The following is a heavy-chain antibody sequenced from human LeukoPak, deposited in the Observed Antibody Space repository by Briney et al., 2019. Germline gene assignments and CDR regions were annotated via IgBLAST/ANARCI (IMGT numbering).Heavy chain of an antibody. Sequence: ASVKVSCKASGHTFINYGIGWVRQAPGQGLEWMGWTSDYVGNRNTDYAQKFQGRVSMTTDSSTSTAYMELRSLTSDDTAVYYCARARHVGSSTDAFDIWGQGTMVTVSS. CDR2: TSDYVGNR. CDR3: ARARHVGSSTDAFDI. CDR1: GHTFINYG. J-gene: IGHJ3*02. D-gene: IGHD1-26*01. V-gene: IGHV1-18*01.